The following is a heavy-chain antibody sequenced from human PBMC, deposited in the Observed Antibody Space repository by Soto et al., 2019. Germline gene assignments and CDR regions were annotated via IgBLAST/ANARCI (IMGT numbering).Heavy chain of an antibody. CDR3: AKLCGSYCFDH. J-gene: IGHJ4*02. CDR1: GFTFISYA. CDR2: VSGSGDST. D-gene: IGHD3-16*01. V-gene: IGHV3-23*01. Sequence: PGGSLRLSCAASGFTFISYAMSWVRQAPGKGLEWVSGVSGSGDSTYYADSVKGRFIISRDNSKSTLYLQMNSLRVEDTAVYYCAKLCGSYCFDHWGQGTLVTVSS.